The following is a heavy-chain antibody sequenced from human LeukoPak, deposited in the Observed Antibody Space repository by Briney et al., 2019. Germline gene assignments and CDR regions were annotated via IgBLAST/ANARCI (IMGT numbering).Heavy chain of an antibody. CDR2: VKSERDGGAV. CDR3: TTEFKELGSFFYFYYMDV. J-gene: IGHJ6*03. V-gene: IGHV3-15*01. CDR1: GFTFSYAW. D-gene: IGHD3-10*01. Sequence: GGSLRLSCAASGFTFSYAWMSGVRQAPGKGLEWVGRVKSERDGGAVDYAAPVEGRFTISRDDSKNALFLQMDSLKSDDTAMYYCTTEFKELGSFFYFYYMDVWGTGTTVTISS.